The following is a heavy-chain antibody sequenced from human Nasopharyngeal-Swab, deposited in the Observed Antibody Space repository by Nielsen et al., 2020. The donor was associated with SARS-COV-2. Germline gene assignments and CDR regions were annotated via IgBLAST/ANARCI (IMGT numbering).Heavy chain of an antibody. V-gene: IGHV3-21*01. Sequence: GGSLRFSCVASGFTFSSYGMNWVRQAPGKGLEWVSSISSSSTYIYYADSVKGRFTISRDNAQNSLYLQMSSLRAEDTAVYYCARMGPPLATVTTGDYWGQGTLVTVSS. CDR1: GFTFSSYG. J-gene: IGHJ4*02. CDR3: ARMGPPLATVTTGDY. D-gene: IGHD4-17*01. CDR2: ISSSSTYI.